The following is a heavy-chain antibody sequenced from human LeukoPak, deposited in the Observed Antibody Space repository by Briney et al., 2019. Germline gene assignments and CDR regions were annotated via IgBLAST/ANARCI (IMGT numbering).Heavy chain of an antibody. D-gene: IGHD2-15*01. V-gene: IGHV4-59*01. CDR3: ARKSGCCSGGSCYRHFDY. CDR1: GGSISSYY. Sequence: PSETLSLTCTVSGGSISSYYWSWIRQPPGKGLEWIGYIYYSGSTNYNPSLKSRVTISVDTSKNQFSLKLSSVTAADTAVYYCARKSGCCSGGSCYRHFDYWGQGTLVTVSS. J-gene: IGHJ4*02. CDR2: IYYSGST.